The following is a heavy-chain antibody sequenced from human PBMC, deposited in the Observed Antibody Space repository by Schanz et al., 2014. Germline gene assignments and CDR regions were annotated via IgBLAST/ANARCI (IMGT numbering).Heavy chain of an antibody. CDR2: ISGGGGTT. D-gene: IGHD3-9*01. J-gene: IGHJ5*01. CDR3: AKGADWPVTRFDS. V-gene: IGHV3-23*04. CDR1: RFTVTNAW. Sequence: EVQLVESGGDLVQPGGSLTLSCAASRFTVTNAWMSWVRQAPGKGLEWVSAISGGGGTTDYADSVRGRFTISSDSSKKTLYLQMSSLRADDTAVYYCAKGADWPVTRFDSWGQGTLVTVSS.